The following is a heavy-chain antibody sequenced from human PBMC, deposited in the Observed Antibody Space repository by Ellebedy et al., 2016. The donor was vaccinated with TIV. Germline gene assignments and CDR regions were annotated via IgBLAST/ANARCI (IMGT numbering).Heavy chain of an antibody. CDR3: ARGGFGSWFDY. Sequence: PGGSLRLSCAASGLTFRSYDVHWARQAPGKGLEWVAAISYAGTNKEYADSVKGRFTISRDNSKNTVYLQMNSLRAEDTAVYYCARGGFGSWFDYWGQGTLATVSS. V-gene: IGHV3-30-3*01. CDR1: GLTFRSYD. D-gene: IGHD6-13*01. J-gene: IGHJ4*02. CDR2: ISYAGTNK.